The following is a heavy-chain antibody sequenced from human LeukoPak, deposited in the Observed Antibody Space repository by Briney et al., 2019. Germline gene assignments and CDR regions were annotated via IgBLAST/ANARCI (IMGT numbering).Heavy chain of an antibody. CDR2: MNPNSGNT. J-gene: IGHJ4*02. V-gene: IGHV1-8*01. CDR3: ARNPANDYGGNDQDY. CDR1: GYTFTSYD. Sequence: GASVKVSCKASGYTFTSYDINWVRQAPGQGLEWMGWMNPNSGNTGYAQKFQGRVTMTRNTSISTAYMELSSLRSEDTVVYYCARNPANDYGGNDQDYWGQGTLVTVSS. D-gene: IGHD4-23*01.